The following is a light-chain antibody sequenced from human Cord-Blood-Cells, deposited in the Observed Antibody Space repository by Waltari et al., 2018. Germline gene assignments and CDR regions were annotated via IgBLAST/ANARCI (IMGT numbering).Light chain of an antibody. CDR3: QQYNNLPVT. V-gene: IGKV3D-15*01. Sequence: EVGMTQSPASLSVSPGDRATLSCRASQRISSNLACYQQKPGQAPRLLIYGASTRATTISVRFSGSGSETEFTLNCSSYESEDFSVYYCQQYNNLPVTFGGGTNVEIK. J-gene: IGKJ4*01. CDR1: QRISSN. CDR2: GAS.